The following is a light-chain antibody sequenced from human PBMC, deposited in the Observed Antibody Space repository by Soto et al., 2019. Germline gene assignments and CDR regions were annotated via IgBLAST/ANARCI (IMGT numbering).Light chain of an antibody. CDR3: QQSYSTPRT. J-gene: IGKJ1*01. CDR1: QSIISS. CDR2: AAS. V-gene: IGKV1-39*01. Sequence: DIQMTQSPSSLSASVGDRVTITCRASQSIISSLNWYQQKPGKAPKLLIYAASSLQSGVPSRFSGSGSGTDFTLTISSLQPEDFATYYCQQSYSTPRTFGQGTKVDI.